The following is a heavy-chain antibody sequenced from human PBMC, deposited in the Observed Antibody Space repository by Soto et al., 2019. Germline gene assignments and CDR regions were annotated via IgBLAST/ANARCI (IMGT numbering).Heavy chain of an antibody. J-gene: IGHJ3*01. V-gene: IGHV4-39*01. CDR2: IYATGAT. D-gene: IGHD1-26*01. CDR3: DRHDMWAEVKIEAFDV. Sequence: QLQLQESGPGLVKPSETLSLTCTVSGASITIGPYYWAWIRQPPGKGLEWIGTIYATGATYYNPSLESRLTISVDTSETQYSLMLRSVTSADTALYHCDRHDMWAEVKIEAFDVWGQGTVVTVSS. CDR1: GASITIGPYY.